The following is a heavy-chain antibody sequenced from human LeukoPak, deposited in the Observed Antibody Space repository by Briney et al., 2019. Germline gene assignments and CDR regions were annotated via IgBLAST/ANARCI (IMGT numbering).Heavy chain of an antibody. J-gene: IGHJ4*02. Sequence: ASVKVSCKVSGYTLTELSMHWVRQAPGKGLEWMGGFDPEDGETIYAQKFQGRVTMTEDTSTDTAYMELSSLRSEDTAVYYCATSTSGTMIVVVPTGYWGQGTLVTVSS. V-gene: IGHV1-24*01. D-gene: IGHD3-22*01. CDR1: GYTLTELS. CDR2: FDPEDGET. CDR3: ATSTSGTMIVVVPTGY.